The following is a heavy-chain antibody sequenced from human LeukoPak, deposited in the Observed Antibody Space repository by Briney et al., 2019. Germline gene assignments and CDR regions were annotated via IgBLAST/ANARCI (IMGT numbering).Heavy chain of an antibody. V-gene: IGHV3-11*04. CDR3: ERDGDCSSTSCTFVDY. Sequence: GGSLRLSCAASGFTFSDYYMSWIRQAPGKGLEWVSYISSSGSTIYYADSVKGRFTISRDNAKNSLYLQMNSLRAEDTAVYYCERDGDCSSTSCTFVDYWGQGTLVTVSS. J-gene: IGHJ4*02. D-gene: IGHD2-2*03. CDR1: GFTFSDYY. CDR2: ISSSGSTI.